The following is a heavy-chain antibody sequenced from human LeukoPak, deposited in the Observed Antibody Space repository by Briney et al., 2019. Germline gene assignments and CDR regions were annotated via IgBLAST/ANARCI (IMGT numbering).Heavy chain of an antibody. CDR1: GFTFSRYW. CDR2: IKPDGSEK. J-gene: IGHJ3*02. CDR3: AKHNTEAFDI. D-gene: IGHD1-14*01. Sequence: GRSLSLSCAASGFTFSRYWMSWVRQAPGKGLEWVANIKPDGSEKYYVDSVKGRFTISRDNAKNSLYLQMNSLRAEDTAVYYCAKHNTEAFDIWGQGTMVTVSS. V-gene: IGHV3-7*05.